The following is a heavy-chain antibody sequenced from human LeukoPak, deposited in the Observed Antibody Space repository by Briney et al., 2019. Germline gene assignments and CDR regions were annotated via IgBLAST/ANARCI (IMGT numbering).Heavy chain of an antibody. CDR2: ISGSGRSI. CDR3: AREQLPFDV. CDR1: GFTFSSFE. V-gene: IGHV3-48*03. J-gene: IGHJ3*01. Sequence: GGSLRLSCAASGFTFSSFEMNWVRQAPGKGLQWVSYISGSGRSIYYADSVKGRFTISRDNAKNSLFLQMDSLGAEDTAIYYCAREQLPFDVWGQGTMVTLSS. D-gene: IGHD2-2*01.